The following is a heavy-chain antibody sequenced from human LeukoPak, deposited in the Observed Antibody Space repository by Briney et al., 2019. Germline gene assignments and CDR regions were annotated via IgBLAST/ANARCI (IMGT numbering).Heavy chain of an antibody. J-gene: IGHJ5*02. V-gene: IGHV3-33*01. CDR3: ARDPTELPYLWQLVRGFWFDP. Sequence: GGSLRLSCAASGFTFSSYGMHWVRQAPGKGLEWGAVIWYDGSNKYYADSVKGRFTISRDDSKNTLYLQMSSLRAEDTAVYYCARDPTELPYLWQLVRGFWFDPWGQGTLVTVSS. D-gene: IGHD6-13*01. CDR1: GFTFSSYG. CDR2: IWYDGSNK.